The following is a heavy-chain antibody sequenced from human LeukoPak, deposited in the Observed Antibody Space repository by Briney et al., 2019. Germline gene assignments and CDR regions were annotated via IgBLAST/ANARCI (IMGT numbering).Heavy chain of an antibody. Sequence: ASVKVSCKASGGTFSSYAISWVRQAPGQGLEWMGRIIPILGTANYAQKFQGRVTITADKSTSTAYMELSSLRSEDTAVYYCARFVDRYSSSYVSDWGQGTLVTVSS. CDR1: GGTFSSYA. D-gene: IGHD6-6*01. CDR3: ARFVDRYSSSYVSD. CDR2: IIPILGTA. V-gene: IGHV1-69*04. J-gene: IGHJ4*02.